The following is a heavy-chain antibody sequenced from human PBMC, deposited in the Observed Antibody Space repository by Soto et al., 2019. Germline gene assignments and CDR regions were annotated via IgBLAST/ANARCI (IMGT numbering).Heavy chain of an antibody. J-gene: IGHJ6*02. Sequence: PSETLSLTCTVSGGSISSYYWSWIRQPPGKGLEWIGYIYYNGNTNYNPSLKSRVTISVDTSKNQFSLKLSSVTAADTAVYYCARLKVGDYFYYYYGMDVWGQGTTVTVSS. D-gene: IGHD4-17*01. CDR3: ARLKVGDYFYYYYGMDV. V-gene: IGHV4-59*08. CDR1: GGSISSYY. CDR2: IYYNGNT.